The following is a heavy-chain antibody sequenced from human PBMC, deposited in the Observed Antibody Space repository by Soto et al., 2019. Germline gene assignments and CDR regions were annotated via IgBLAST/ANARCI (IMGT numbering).Heavy chain of an antibody. CDR2: IKHSGST. D-gene: IGHD3-22*01. Sequence: KTSETLSLTCAVYGGSFSCYYWSWIRQPPGKGLEWIGEIKHSGSTNYNPSLKSRVTISVDTSKNQFSLKLSSVTAADTAVYYCARRPYYYDSSGYADAFDIWGQGTMVTVSS. CDR1: GGSFSCYY. J-gene: IGHJ3*02. V-gene: IGHV4-34*01. CDR3: ARRPYYYDSSGYADAFDI.